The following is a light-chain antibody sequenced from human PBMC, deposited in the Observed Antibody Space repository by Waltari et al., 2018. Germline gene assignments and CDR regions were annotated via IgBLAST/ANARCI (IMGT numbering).Light chain of an antibody. CDR2: EAT. J-gene: IGKJ3*01. Sequence: DIQMTQSPSTLSASVGDRVTITCRASQSIGSWLAWYQQKPGKAPKLLHYEATSLESGVPSRFSASGSGTEFTLTISSLQPDDFATYYCQRYNSYPITFGPGTKVDI. V-gene: IGKV1-5*03. CDR1: QSIGSW. CDR3: QRYNSYPIT.